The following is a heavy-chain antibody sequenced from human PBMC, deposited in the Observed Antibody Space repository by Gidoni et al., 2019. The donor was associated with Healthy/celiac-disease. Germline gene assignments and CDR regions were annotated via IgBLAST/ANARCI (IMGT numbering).Heavy chain of an antibody. CDR3: ARGLQWESPQGFDY. V-gene: IGHV3-30-3*01. D-gene: IGHD1-26*01. CDR2: ISDDGSNK. CDR1: GFTFSSYA. J-gene: IGHJ4*02. Sequence: QVQLVESGGGVVQPGRSLRLSCAASGFTFSSYAMHWVRQAPGKGRECVAVISDDGSNKYYADSVKGRFTISRDNSKNTLYLQMNSLRAEDTAVYYCARGLQWESPQGFDYWGQGTLVTVSS.